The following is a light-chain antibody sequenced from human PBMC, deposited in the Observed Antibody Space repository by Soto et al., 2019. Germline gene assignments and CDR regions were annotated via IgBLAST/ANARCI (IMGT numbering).Light chain of an antibody. CDR2: RNN. CDR1: SSNIGSNY. Sequence: VLTQPPSASGTPGQRVTISCSGSSSNIGSNYVYWYQQLPGTAPKLLIYRNNQRPSGVPDRFSGSKSGTSASLAISGLRSEDEADYYCAAWDDSLSGLYVFGTGTKVTVL. V-gene: IGLV1-47*01. J-gene: IGLJ1*01. CDR3: AAWDDSLSGLYV.